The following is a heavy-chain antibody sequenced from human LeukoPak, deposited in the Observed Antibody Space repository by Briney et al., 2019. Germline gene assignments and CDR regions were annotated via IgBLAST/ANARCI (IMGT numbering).Heavy chain of an antibody. Sequence: GGSLRLSCAASGFTFSTYWMSWVRQAPGKGLEWVANIKPDGGEKQYVDSVKGRFTVSRDNAKNSLYLRMNSPRAEDTAVYYCAREEWWFDAWGQGTLVTVSS. CDR3: AREEWWFDA. J-gene: IGHJ5*02. D-gene: IGHD2-8*01. V-gene: IGHV3-7*01. CDR2: IKPDGGEK. CDR1: GFTFSTYW.